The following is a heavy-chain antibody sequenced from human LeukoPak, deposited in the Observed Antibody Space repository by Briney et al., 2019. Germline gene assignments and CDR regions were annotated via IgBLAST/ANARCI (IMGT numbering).Heavy chain of an antibody. V-gene: IGHV3-30*02. CDR1: GFVLSDYG. CDR2: VRNDGSNE. CDR3: ATESDCCYHSEGPMI. J-gene: IGHJ4*02. D-gene: IGHD3/OR15-3a*01. Sequence: GGSLRLSCAESGFVLSDYGIDWVRQAPGKGLEWVAFVRNDGSNEYYVGSVKGGFTISRDKSKNTLYLQMNSLRVEDPAVYSCATESDCCYHSEGPMIWGVATLVTLSS.